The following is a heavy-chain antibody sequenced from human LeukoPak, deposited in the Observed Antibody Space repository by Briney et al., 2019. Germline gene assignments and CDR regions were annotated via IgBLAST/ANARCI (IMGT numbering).Heavy chain of an antibody. V-gene: IGHV1-18*01. D-gene: IGHD3-9*01. Sequence: ASVKVSCKASGYIFTRYGISWVRQAPGQGLEWMGWISAYNGNTNYAQKLQGRATMTTDTSTSTAYMELRSLRSDDTAVYYCARVNNCDILSSFDYWGQGTLVTVSS. J-gene: IGHJ4*02. CDR1: GYIFTRYG. CDR2: ISAYNGNT. CDR3: ARVNNCDILSSFDY.